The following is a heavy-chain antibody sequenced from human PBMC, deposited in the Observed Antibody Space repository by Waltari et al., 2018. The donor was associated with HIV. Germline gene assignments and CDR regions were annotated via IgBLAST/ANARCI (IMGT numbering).Heavy chain of an antibody. CDR3: VRDRTSETTGDFDS. V-gene: IGHV3-21*02. D-gene: IGHD1-1*01. J-gene: IGHJ4*02. CDR2: ISKSGYYV. CDR1: GFKFDLFS. Sequence: DVQLVESGGGLVKPGQSLRLSCIASGFKFDLFSMTWVRQAPGGGLGWVASISKSGYYVYYSDSLKGRVTVSRDNAKESLLLQVSSLAADDTGLYFCVRDRTSETTGDFDSWGRGVPVIVSS.